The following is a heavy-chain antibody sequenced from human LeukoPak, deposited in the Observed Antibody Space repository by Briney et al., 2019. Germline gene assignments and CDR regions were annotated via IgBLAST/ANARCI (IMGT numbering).Heavy chain of an antibody. CDR1: GGTFSSYA. V-gene: IGHV1-69*05. CDR3: ARGAVFGVVIKNYYYYMDV. Sequence: SVKVSCKASGGTFSSYAISWVRQAPGQGLEWMGGIIPIFGTANYAQKFQGRVTITTDESTSIAYMELSSLRSEDTAVYYCARGAVFGVVIKNYYYYMDVWGKGTTVTVSS. J-gene: IGHJ6*03. CDR2: IIPIFGTA. D-gene: IGHD3-3*01.